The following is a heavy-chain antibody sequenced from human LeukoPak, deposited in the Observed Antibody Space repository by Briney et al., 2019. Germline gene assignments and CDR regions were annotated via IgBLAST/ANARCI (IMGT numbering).Heavy chain of an antibody. Sequence: SETLSLTCTVSGGSISSSSHYWGWIRQPPGKGLEWIGSMYYRGSTYHNPSLKSRVTISVDTSKNQFSLKLSSVTAADTAVYYCARGDVAIAAADYWGQGTLVTVSS. J-gene: IGHJ4*02. CDR3: ARGDVAIAAADY. CDR2: MYYRGST. D-gene: IGHD6-13*01. CDR1: GGSISSSSHY. V-gene: IGHV4-39*07.